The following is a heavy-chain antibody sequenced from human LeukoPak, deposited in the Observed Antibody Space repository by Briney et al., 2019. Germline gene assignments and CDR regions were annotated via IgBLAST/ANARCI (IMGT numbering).Heavy chain of an antibody. D-gene: IGHD5-18*01. V-gene: IGHV4-61*02. J-gene: IGHJ4*02. CDR1: GGSISSGSYY. Sequence: SQTLSLTCNVSGGSISSGSYYWSWIRQPAGKGLEWIGRIYSSGHTNYNPSLKSRVTVSADTSKNRFSLNLSSVTAADTAVYYCARSRGFSYGFNFDYWGQGTLVTVSS. CDR2: IYSSGHT. CDR3: ARSRGFSYGFNFDY.